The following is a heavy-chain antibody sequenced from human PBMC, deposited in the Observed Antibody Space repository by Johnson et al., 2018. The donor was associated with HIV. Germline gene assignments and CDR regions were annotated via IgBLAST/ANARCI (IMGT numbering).Heavy chain of an antibody. Sequence: QVQLVESGGGVVQPGRSLRLSCAASGFTFSSYAMHWVRQAPAKGLEWVAVISYDGSDKDYADSVKGRFTISRDNSKNTLYLQMNSLRAEDTAVYHCARVRPPGLLDAIDIWGQGTMVTVSS. CDR1: GFTFSSYA. V-gene: IGHV3-30*04. J-gene: IGHJ3*02. CDR2: ISYDGSDK. CDR3: ARVRPPGLLDAIDI.